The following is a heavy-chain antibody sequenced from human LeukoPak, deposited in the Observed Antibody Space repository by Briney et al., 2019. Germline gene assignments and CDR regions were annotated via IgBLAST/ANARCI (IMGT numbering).Heavy chain of an antibody. V-gene: IGHV4-38-2*01. CDR3: ATSSWIQLWLRFDY. D-gene: IGHD5-18*01. J-gene: IGHJ4*02. Sequence: SETLSLTCAVSGYSISSGYYWGWLRQPPGKGLEWIGSIYHSGSTYYNPSLKSRVTISVDTSKNQFSLKLSSVTAADTAVYYCATSSWIQLWLRFDYWGQGTLVTVSS. CDR1: GYSISSGYY. CDR2: IYHSGST.